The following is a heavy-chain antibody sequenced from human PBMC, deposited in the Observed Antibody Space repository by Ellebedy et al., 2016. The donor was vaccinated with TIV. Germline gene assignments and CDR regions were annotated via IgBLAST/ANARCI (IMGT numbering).Heavy chain of an antibody. CDR1: GFTFSTYA. CDR2: MRGGGDII. V-gene: IGHV3-23*01. J-gene: IGHJ3*02. Sequence: PGGSLRLSCAASGFTFSTYAMSWVRQAPGMGLEWVSVMRGGGDIIYYADSVKGRFTTSRDNAKNSLFLQMNSLRAEDTAVYYCARDADDDAFDIWGQGTMVTVSS. CDR3: ARDADDDAFDI.